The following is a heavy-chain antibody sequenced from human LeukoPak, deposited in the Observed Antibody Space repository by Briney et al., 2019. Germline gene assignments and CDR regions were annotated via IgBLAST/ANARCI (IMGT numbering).Heavy chain of an antibody. CDR2: IYYSGST. D-gene: IGHD3-3*01. CDR3: ARPLYGYDFWSGYSGDAFDI. CDR1: GGSISSSSYY. V-gene: IGHV4-39*01. Sequence: PSETLSLTCTVSGGSISSSSYYWGRIRQPPGKGLEWIGSIYYSGSTYYNPSLKSRVTISVDTSKNQFSLKLSSVTAADTAVYYCARPLYGYDFWSGYSGDAFDIWGQGTMVTVSS. J-gene: IGHJ3*02.